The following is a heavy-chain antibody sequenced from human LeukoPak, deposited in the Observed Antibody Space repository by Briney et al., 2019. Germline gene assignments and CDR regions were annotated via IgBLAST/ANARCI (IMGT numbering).Heavy chain of an antibody. Sequence: SETLSLTCTVSGGSISTYYWSWIRQPPGKGLEWIGYIYYSGSTNYNPSLKSRVTISVDTSNNHFSLKLSSVTAADTAVYYCARINNRSLYYFDYWGQGTLVTVSS. D-gene: IGHD1/OR15-1a*01. J-gene: IGHJ4*02. V-gene: IGHV4-59*12. CDR3: ARINNRSLYYFDY. CDR2: IYYSGST. CDR1: GGSISTYY.